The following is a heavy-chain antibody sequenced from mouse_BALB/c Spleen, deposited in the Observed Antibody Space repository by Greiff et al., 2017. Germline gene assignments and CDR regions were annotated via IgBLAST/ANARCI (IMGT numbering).Heavy chain of an antibody. V-gene: IGHV1-87*01. CDR1: GYTFTRYW. Sequence: QVQLQQSGAELARPGASVKLSCKASGYTFTRYWMQWVKQRHGQGLEWIGAIYPGDGDTRYTQKFKGKATLTADKSSSTAYMQLSSLASEDSAVYYCASGRYGDDMDYWGQGTSVTVSS. CDR2: IYPGDGDT. J-gene: IGHJ4*01. D-gene: IGHD2-14*01. CDR3: ASGRYGDDMDY.